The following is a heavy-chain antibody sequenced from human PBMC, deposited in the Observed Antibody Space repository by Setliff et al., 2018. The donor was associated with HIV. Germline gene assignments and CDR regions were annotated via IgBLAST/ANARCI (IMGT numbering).Heavy chain of an antibody. D-gene: IGHD5-12*01. CDR1: GGSISSHY. Sequence: SATLSLTCTVSGGSISSHYWSWIRLPPGKGLEWIGTIYYNGNTNYNPSLKSRVTISVDTSKNQFSLKLSSVTAADTAVYYCARDPDGYTPNWGQGTLVTVSS. CDR2: IYYNGNT. CDR3: ARDPDGYTPN. V-gene: IGHV4-59*11. J-gene: IGHJ4*02.